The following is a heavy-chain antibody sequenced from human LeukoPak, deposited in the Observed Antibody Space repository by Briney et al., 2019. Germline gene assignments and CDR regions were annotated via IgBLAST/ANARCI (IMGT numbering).Heavy chain of an antibody. D-gene: IGHD6-13*01. CDR3: AKDSSSSWYYFDY. J-gene: IGHJ4*02. Sequence: GGSLRLSCAAPGFTFSSYAMSWVRQAPGKGLEWVSAISGSGGSTYYADSVKGRFTISRDNSKNTLYLQMNSLRAEDTAVYYCAKDSSSSWYYFDYWGQGTLVTVSS. V-gene: IGHV3-23*01. CDR1: GFTFSSYA. CDR2: ISGSGGST.